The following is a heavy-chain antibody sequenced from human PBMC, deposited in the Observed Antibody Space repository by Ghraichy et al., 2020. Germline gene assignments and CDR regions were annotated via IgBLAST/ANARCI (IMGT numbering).Heavy chain of an antibody. V-gene: IGHV4-39*01. CDR1: GGSISSSSYY. D-gene: IGHD1-26*01. CDR2: IYYSGST. J-gene: IGHJ4*02. Sequence: SQTLSLTCTVSGGSISSSSYYWGWIRQPPGKGLEWIGSIYYSGSTYYNPSLKSRVTISVDTSKNQFSLKLSSVTAADTAVYYCARRRWELLHFFDYWGQGTLVTVSS. CDR3: ARRRWELLHFFDY.